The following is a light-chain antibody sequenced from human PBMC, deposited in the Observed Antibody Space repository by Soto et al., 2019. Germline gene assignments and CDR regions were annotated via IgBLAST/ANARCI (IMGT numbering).Light chain of an antibody. J-gene: IGKJ4*01. CDR3: QQANSFHRT. CDR1: YGVNDW. CDR2: AAS. Sequence: DTQMTQSPSSVSASVGDRVTITCRATYGVNDWFSWYQKKPGKAPELLIYAASTLHSGVPSRFSGSGSGTDFTLTISSLQPEDFAPYYCQQANSFHRTFGGGNQGE. V-gene: IGKV1-12*01.